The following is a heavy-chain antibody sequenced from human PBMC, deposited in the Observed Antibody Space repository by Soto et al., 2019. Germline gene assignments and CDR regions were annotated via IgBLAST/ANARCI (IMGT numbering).Heavy chain of an antibody. CDR1: GDSISSGDYY. V-gene: IGHV4-30-4*01. CDR2: IYSSGTT. CDR3: ARDRGLIRRLGGDL. Sequence: QVQLQESGPGLVKPSQTLSLTCTVSGDSISSGDYYRSWVRQPPGKGLQFIGYIYSSGTTYYNPSLESRVTMSIDTSKNQFSLKLSSVTAADTAVYYCARDRGLIRRLGGDLWGRGTLVTVSS. D-gene: IGHD3-16*01. J-gene: IGHJ2*01.